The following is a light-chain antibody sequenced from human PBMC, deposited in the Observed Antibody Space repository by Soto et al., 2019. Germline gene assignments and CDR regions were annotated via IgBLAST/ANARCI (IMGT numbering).Light chain of an antibody. J-gene: IGLJ1*01. Sequence: QSVLTQPPSASGTPGQRVTISCSGSSSNIGSNYVYWYQQLPGTAPKLLIYSNNQRPSGVPDRFSGSKSGTSASLAISGLRSEDEADYDCAAWDDSLSGSYVFGTGTKVTVL. CDR2: SNN. CDR1: SSNIGSNY. CDR3: AAWDDSLSGSYV. V-gene: IGLV1-47*02.